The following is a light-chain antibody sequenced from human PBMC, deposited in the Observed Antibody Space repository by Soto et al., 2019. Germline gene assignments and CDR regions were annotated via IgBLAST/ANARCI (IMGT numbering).Light chain of an antibody. CDR3: SSYTSSSRYV. CDR1: SSDVGDYNY. CDR2: DVS. J-gene: IGLJ1*01. V-gene: IGLV2-14*01. Sequence: QSALTQPASVSGSPGQSITISCTGTSSDVGDYNYVSWYQQHPGKAPKFMIYDVSIRPSGVSNRFSGSKSGNTASLTISGLQAEDEADYYCSSYTSSSRYVFGTVTKVTVL.